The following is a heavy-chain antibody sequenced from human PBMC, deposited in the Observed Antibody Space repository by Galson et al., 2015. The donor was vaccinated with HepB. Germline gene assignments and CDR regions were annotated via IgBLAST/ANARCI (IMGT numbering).Heavy chain of an antibody. V-gene: IGHV4-4*02. CDR3: ARNPQQWLAEDFDY. CDR1: GGSISSSNW. J-gene: IGHJ4*02. D-gene: IGHD6-19*01. Sequence: ETLSLTCAVSGGSISSSNWWSWVRQPPGKGLEWIGEIYHSGSTNYNPSLKSRVTISVDKSKNQFSLKLSSVTAADTAVYYCARNPQQWLAEDFDYWGQGTLVTVSS. CDR2: IYHSGST.